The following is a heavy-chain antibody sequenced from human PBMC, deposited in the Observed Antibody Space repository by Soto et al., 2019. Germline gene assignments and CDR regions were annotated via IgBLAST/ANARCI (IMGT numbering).Heavy chain of an antibody. CDR3: ARDQYDFWSREPRHAFDI. V-gene: IGHV3-74*01. J-gene: IGHJ3*02. CDR1: GFTFSSYW. Sequence: GGSLRLSCAASGFTFSSYWMHWVRQAPGKGLVWVPRINSDGSSTSYADSVKGRFTISRDNAKNTLYLQMNSLRAEDTAVYYCARDQYDFWSREPRHAFDIWGQARMVTLSS. CDR2: INSDGSST. D-gene: IGHD3-3*01.